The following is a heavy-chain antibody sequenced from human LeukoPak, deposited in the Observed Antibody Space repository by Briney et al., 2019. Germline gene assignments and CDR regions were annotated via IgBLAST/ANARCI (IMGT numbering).Heavy chain of an antibody. CDR3: GGSSSYNWFDP. D-gene: IGHD1-26*01. V-gene: IGHV3-74*01. CDR2: ISRDGSSA. CDR1: GITFSGYW. Sequence: GGSLRLSCAASGITFSGYWMHWVRQAPGKGLLWVSRISRDGSSAHYADSVRGRSTISRDNAKSTLYLQMNSLRVEDTAVYYCGGSSSYNWFDPWGQGTLVTVSS. J-gene: IGHJ5*02.